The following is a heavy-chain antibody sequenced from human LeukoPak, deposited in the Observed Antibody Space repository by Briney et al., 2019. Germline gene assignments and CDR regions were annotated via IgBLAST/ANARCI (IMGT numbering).Heavy chain of an antibody. Sequence: GGSLRLSCAVSGFTFSSYAMSWVRQAPGKGLEWVSAISGSGGSTYYADSVKGRFTISRDNSKNTLYLQMNSLRAEDTAVYYCAKDKSSGWYGYLQHWGQGTLVTVSS. CDR2: ISGSGGST. V-gene: IGHV3-23*01. J-gene: IGHJ1*01. CDR3: AKDKSSGWYGYLQH. D-gene: IGHD6-19*01. CDR1: GFTFSSYA.